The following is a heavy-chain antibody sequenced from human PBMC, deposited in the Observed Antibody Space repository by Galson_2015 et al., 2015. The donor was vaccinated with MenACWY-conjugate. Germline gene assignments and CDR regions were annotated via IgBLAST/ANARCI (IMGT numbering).Heavy chain of an antibody. V-gene: IGHV3-53*01. CDR3: ARYCSSTSCSLGGGGMDV. Sequence: SLRLSCAASELTVSSNYITWVRQAPGKGLEWVSAIYDDGRTNYADSVKGRFTISRDNSKNKVYLQMDSLRAEDTAVYYCARYCSSTSCSLGGGGMDVWGQGTPVPVSS. J-gene: IGHJ6*01. CDR1: ELTVSSNY. CDR2: IYDDGRT. D-gene: IGHD2-2*01.